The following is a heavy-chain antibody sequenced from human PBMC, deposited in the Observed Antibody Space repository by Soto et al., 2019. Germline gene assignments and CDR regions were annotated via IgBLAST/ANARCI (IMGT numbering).Heavy chain of an antibody. CDR2: IYYSGGT. CDR3: ASVNILTGYYLDY. D-gene: IGHD3-9*01. J-gene: IGHJ4*02. CDR1: GGSISSSSYF. V-gene: IGHV4-39*01. Sequence: TXXTLSLPFTVSGGSISSSSYFWGSIRQPQGKGLEWIGSIYYSGGTYYNPSLKSRVTISVDTSKNQFSLKLSSVNAADTAVYYCASVNILTGYYLDYWGQGTLVTVSS.